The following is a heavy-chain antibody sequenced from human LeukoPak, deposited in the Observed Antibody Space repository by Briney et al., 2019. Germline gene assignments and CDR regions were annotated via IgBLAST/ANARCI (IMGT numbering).Heavy chain of an antibody. J-gene: IGHJ3*02. CDR1: GFTFSSYW. D-gene: IGHD3-10*01. V-gene: IGHV3-74*01. Sequence: GGSLRLSCAASGFTFSSYWMHWVRQAPGKGLVWVSRINSDGSSTSYADSVKGRFTISRDNSKNTLYLQMNSLRAEDTAVYYCAKDSITMVRGVMFHAFDIWGQGTMVTVSS. CDR2: INSDGSST. CDR3: AKDSITMVRGVMFHAFDI.